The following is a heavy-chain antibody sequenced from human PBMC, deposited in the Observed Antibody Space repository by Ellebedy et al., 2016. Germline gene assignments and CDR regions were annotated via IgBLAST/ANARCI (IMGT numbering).Heavy chain of an antibody. V-gene: IGHV3-15*01. CDR2: IKSKTEGGTT. D-gene: IGHD5-18*01. CDR1: GFTFTNAY. Sequence: GGSLRLXXAASGFTFTNAYLTWVRQAPGKGLEWVGRIKSKTEGGTTDYAAPVKGRFTISRDDSTYTVDLQMNSLKTEDTAVYYCTTDFVVMGTSSLRYWGDTASWGQGTLVTVSS. CDR3: TTDFVVMGTSSLRYWGDTAS. J-gene: IGHJ4*02.